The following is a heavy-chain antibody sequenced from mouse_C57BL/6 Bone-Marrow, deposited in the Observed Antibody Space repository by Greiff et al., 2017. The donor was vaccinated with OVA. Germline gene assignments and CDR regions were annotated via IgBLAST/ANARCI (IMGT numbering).Heavy chain of an antibody. Sequence: VQLQQPGAELVKPGASVKLSCKASGYTFTSYWMHWVKQRPGQGLEWIGMIHPNSGSTNYNEKFKSKATLTVDKSSSTAYMQLSRLTSEDSAVYYCARDDYDYDGPFAYWGQGTLVTVSA. D-gene: IGHD2-4*01. V-gene: IGHV1-64*01. J-gene: IGHJ3*01. CDR2: IHPNSGST. CDR1: GYTFTSYW. CDR3: ARDDYDYDGPFAY.